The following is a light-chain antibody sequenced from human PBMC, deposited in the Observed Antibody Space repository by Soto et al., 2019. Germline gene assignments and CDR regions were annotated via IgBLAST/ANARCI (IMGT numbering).Light chain of an antibody. CDR1: QNIGTY. J-gene: IGKJ1*01. Sequence: DIQLTQSPSSLSVSLGDRVTISCRASQNIGTYLNLFLQKPGEAPKLLIYVATSLQNGVPSRFSGTASETDFTLTISSLQPEDVGVYFCHQSNSTPQTFGQGTRV. CDR3: HQSNSTPQT. V-gene: IGKV1-39*01. CDR2: VAT.